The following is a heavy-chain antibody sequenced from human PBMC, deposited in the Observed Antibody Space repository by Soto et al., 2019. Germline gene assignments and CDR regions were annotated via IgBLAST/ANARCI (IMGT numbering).Heavy chain of an antibody. V-gene: IGHV4-34*01. CDR2: VNHSGEA. Sequence: SETLSLTCGVYGGSFRNYYWIWVRQPPGKGLEWIGEVNHSGEATYNPSLQSRVTISLDTTNTHFSPKMTSVTAPNTAIYFSAGAERFPRSWFDSWGQGTQVTVSS. CDR3: AGAERFPRSWFDS. CDR1: GGSFRNYY. J-gene: IGHJ5*01.